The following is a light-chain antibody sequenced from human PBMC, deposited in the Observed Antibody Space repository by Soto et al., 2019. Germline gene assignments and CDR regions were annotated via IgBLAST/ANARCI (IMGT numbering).Light chain of an antibody. V-gene: IGKV3-15*01. J-gene: IGKJ4*01. CDR1: QSVSNN. CDR2: FAS. Sequence: EIVMTQSPATLSVSPGEKATLSCRASQSVSNNLAWYQQKPGQAPRLLIYFASTRATGIPARFSGSGSWTEFTLTISSLQSEDFAVYYFQQYNKWHLTFGGGTKVETK. CDR3: QQYNKWHLT.